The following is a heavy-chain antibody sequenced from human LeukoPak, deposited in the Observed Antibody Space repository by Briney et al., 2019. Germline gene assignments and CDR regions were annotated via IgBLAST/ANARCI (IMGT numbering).Heavy chain of an antibody. CDR1: GYTFTSYY. Sequence: RASVKVSCKASGYTFTSYYMHWVRQAPGQGLEWMGIINPSGGSTSYAQKFQGRVTMTRDTSTSTVYMELGSLRSEDTAVYYCARGGIRTMIVVVISEGYYFDYWGQGTLVTVSS. D-gene: IGHD3-22*01. CDR2: INPSGGST. CDR3: ARGGIRTMIVVVISEGYYFDY. J-gene: IGHJ4*02. V-gene: IGHV1-46*01.